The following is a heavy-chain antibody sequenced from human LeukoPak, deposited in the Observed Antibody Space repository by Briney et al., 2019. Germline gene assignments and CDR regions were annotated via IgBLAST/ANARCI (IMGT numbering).Heavy chain of an antibody. J-gene: IGHJ4*02. D-gene: IGHD3-22*01. CDR2: ISACNGNT. V-gene: IGHV1-18*01. CDR1: GYTFTNYA. CDR3: ARDLPPNYDSSGYYDY. Sequence: ASVKVSCKAPGYTFTNYAISWVRQAPGQGLEWMGWISACNGNTNYAQKLQGRVTMTTDTSTSTAYMELRSLRSDDTAVYYCARDLPPNYDSSGYYDYWGQGTLVTVSS.